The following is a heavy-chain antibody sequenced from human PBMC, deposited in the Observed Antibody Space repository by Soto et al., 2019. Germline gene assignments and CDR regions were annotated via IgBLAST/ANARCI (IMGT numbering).Heavy chain of an antibody. V-gene: IGHV3-48*01. CDR2: ISSSSSTI. D-gene: IGHD6-25*01. Sequence: HPGGSLRLSCAASGFTFSSYWMSWVRQAPGKGLEWVSYISSSSSTIYYADSVKGRFTISRDNAKNSLYLQMNSLRAEDTAVYYCATHVGRLQDAFDIWGQGTMVTVSS. J-gene: IGHJ3*02. CDR1: GFTFSSYW. CDR3: ATHVGRLQDAFDI.